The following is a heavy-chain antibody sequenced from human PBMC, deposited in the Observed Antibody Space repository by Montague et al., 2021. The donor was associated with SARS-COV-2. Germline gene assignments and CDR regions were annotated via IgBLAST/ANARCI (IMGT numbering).Heavy chain of an antibody. J-gene: IGHJ3*02. V-gene: IGHV3-9*01. Sequence: SLRLSCPASGFTFGDYAMHWVRQTPGKGLEWVSGISWNSGSRGXXXSAKGRFTIYRDNAKNSLYLQMDSLRTEDTAFYYCAKDYYFGAFDIWGQGTMVTVSS. CDR1: GFTFGDYA. CDR2: ISWNSGSR. CDR3: AKDYYFGAFDI. D-gene: IGHD3-10*01.